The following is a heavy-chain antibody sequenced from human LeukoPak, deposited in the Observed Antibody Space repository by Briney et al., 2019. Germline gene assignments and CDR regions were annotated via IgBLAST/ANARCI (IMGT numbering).Heavy chain of an antibody. J-gene: IGHJ4*02. D-gene: IGHD6-6*01. CDR2: IHYSGST. Sequence: SETLSLTCTVSGGSINSGSYYWSWIRQHPGKGLEWIGYIHYSGSTYYNPSLKSRPTISVDTSKNQLSLKLSSVTAADTAVYYCAAAATSSSSELGYWGQGTLVTVSS. V-gene: IGHV4-31*03. CDR1: GGSINSGSYY. CDR3: AAAATSSSSELGY.